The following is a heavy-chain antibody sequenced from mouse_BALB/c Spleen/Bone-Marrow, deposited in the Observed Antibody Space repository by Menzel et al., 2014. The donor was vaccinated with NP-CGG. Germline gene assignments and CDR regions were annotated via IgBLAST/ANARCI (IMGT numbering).Heavy chain of an antibody. CDR2: IWGDGST. J-gene: IGHJ3*01. V-gene: IGHV2-6-7*01. D-gene: IGHD4-1*01. Sequence: VQVVESGPGLVAPSQSLSITCTVSGFSLTGYGVNWVRQPPGKGLEWLGMIWGDGSTDYNSALKSRLSISKDNSKSQVFLKMNSLLTDDTARYYCARDAGTGRFAYWGQGTLVTVSA. CDR1: GFSLTGYG. CDR3: ARDAGTGRFAY.